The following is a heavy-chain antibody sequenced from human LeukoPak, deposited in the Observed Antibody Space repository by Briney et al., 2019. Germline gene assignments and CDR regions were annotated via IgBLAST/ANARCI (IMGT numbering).Heavy chain of an antibody. V-gene: IGHV3-7*01. CDR2: IKEDGSAE. CDR1: GFTFSSHW. J-gene: IGHJ5*02. D-gene: IGHD3-10*02. CDR3: ARDAGYYVHDL. Sequence: PGGSLRLSCAASGFTFSSHWMGWVRQAPGKGLEWVANIKEDGSAENYVDSVRGRFTISRDNAKNTLFLQMNSLRAEDTAVYYCARDAGYYVHDLWGQGTLVTVSS.